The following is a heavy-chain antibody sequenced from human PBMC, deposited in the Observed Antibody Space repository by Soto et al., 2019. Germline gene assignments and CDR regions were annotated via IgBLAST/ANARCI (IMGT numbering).Heavy chain of an antibody. D-gene: IGHD6-19*01. Sequence: SGATLVNPTPTLTLTCTFSGFSLRTSGMRVSWIRQPPGKALEWLARSDWDDDKFYSTFLKTRLTTSKDTSKNQVVLTMTNMDPVDTATYYRVRSKRNSGRNNLFDPWGQGTPVTFSS. CDR2: SDWDDDK. CDR1: GFSLRTSGMR. J-gene: IGHJ5*02. V-gene: IGHV2-70*04. CDR3: VRSKRNSGRNNLFDP.